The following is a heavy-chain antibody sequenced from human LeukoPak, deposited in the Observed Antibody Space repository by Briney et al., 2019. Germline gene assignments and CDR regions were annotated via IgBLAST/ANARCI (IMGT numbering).Heavy chain of an antibody. J-gene: IGHJ6*03. V-gene: IGHV3-30*02. Sequence: PGGSLRLSCAASGFTFSSYGMHCVRQAPGKGLEWVAFIRYDGSNKYYADSVKGRFTISRDNSKNTLYLQMNSLRAEDTAVYYCAKGTPLGCSTTSCYPYYYYYYMDVWGEGTTVTVSS. CDR2: IRYDGSNK. CDR1: GFTFSSYG. D-gene: IGHD2-2*01. CDR3: AKGTPLGCSTTSCYPYYYYYYMDV.